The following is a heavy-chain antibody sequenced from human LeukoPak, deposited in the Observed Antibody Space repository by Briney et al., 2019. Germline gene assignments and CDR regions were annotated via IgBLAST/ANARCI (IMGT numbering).Heavy chain of an antibody. J-gene: IGHJ4*02. CDR1: GYTFTSYG. CDR2: ISAYNGNT. CDR3: ARVDIVATVDY. D-gene: IGHD5-12*01. Sequence: ASVTVSCKASGYTFTSYGISWVRQAPGQGLEWMGWISAYNGNTNYAQKLQGRVTMTADTSTSTAYMELRSLRSDDTAVYYCARVDIVATVDYWGQGTLVTVSS. V-gene: IGHV1-18*01.